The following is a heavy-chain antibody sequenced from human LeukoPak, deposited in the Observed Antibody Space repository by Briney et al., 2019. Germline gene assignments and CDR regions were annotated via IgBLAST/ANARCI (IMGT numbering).Heavy chain of an antibody. CDR2: IWFDGSKS. J-gene: IGHJ5*02. CDR1: GFIFSDYG. D-gene: IGHD6-19*01. CDR3: AKDASGPYSSLFDP. V-gene: IGHV3-33*06. Sequence: GRSLRLSCVASGFIFSDYGMHWVRQAPGKGLEWVAVIWFDGSKSYYADSVKGGFTISRDNSKSTLYLQMNSLRAEDTAVYYCAKDASGPYSSLFDPWGQGTLVIVSS.